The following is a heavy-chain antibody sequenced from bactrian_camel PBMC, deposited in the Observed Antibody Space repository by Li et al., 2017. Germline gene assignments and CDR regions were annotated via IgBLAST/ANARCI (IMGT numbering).Heavy chain of an antibody. V-gene: IGHV3S40*01. CDR3: VRDTEATIWIGAY. Sequence: VQLVESGGGLVQPGGSLRLSCVASGYTRSRYYMSWVRQAPGKGLEWIASTDGSGGTTAYADSVKGRFTISRDNAKNTLYLQLNSLKPEDTAVYYCVRDTEATIWIGAYWGQGTQVTVS. J-gene: IGHJ4*01. CDR1: GYTRSRYY. CDR2: TDGSGGTT. D-gene: IGHD4*01.